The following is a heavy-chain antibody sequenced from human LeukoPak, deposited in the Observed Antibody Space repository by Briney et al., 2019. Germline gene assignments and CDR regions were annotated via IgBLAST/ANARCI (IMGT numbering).Heavy chain of an antibody. J-gene: IGHJ4*02. V-gene: IGHV3-33*06. Sequence: GGSLRLSCAASGFTFSIYGRHWVRQAPGKGLEGVAVIWYDGSNKYYADSVKGRFTISRDNSKNTLYLQMNSLRAEDTAAYYCAKDKELGITGTTFYFDYWGQGTLVTVSS. CDR1: GFTFSIYG. D-gene: IGHD1-7*01. CDR2: IWYDGSNK. CDR3: AKDKELGITGTTFYFDY.